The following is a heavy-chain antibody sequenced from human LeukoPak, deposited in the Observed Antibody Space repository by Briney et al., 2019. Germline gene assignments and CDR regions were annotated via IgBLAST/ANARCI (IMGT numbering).Heavy chain of an antibody. D-gene: IGHD2/OR15-2a*01. J-gene: IGHJ4*02. Sequence: SETLSLTCTVSGGSISSYYWSWIRQPPGKGLEWIAYISDIGSINYNPSLKSRVTISLDTSKNQLSLKLRSVTAADTAVYYCAGHHPRNTVDFCGQGTLVTVSS. CDR3: AGHHPRNTVDF. V-gene: IGHV4-59*08. CDR2: ISDIGSI. CDR1: GGSISSYY.